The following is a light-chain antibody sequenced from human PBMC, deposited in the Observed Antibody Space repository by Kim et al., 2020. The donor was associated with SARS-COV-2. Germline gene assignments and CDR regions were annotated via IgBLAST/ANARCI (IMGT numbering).Light chain of an antibody. CDR1: QSVSSSY. CDR2: GAS. V-gene: IGKV3-20*01. Sequence: LSPEERAAPSCRAIQSVSSSYLAWYQQKPGQAPRLLIYGASSRATGIPDRFSGSGSGTDFTLTISRLEPEDFAVYYCQQYGSSPYTFGQGTKLEI. CDR3: QQYGSSPYT. J-gene: IGKJ2*01.